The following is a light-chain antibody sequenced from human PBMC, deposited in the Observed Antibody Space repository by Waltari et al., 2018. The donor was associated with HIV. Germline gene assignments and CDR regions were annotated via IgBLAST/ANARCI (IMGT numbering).Light chain of an antibody. CDR3: CSYVGWSTILYV. V-gene: IGLV2-23*02. Sequence: QSALTQPASVSGSPGQSITIPRPGTSTDVGSYKLVPWYQQHPGKAPKLMIYEVSKRPSGVSNRCSGSKSGNTASLTISGLQAEDEADYYCCSYVGWSTILYVFGTGTKVTVL. J-gene: IGLJ1*01. CDR2: EVS. CDR1: STDVGSYKL.